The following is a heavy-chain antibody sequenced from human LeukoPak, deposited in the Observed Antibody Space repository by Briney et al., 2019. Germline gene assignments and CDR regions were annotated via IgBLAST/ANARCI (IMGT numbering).Heavy chain of an antibody. V-gene: IGHV1-18*01. D-gene: IGHD6-19*01. CDR1: GFTFSSYW. CDR2: ISAYNGNT. J-gene: IGHJ4*02. Sequence: GGSLRLSCAASGFTFSSYWMSWVRQAPGQGLEWMGWISAYNGNTNYAQKLQGRVTMTTDTSTSTAYMELRSLRSDDTAVYYCATWGMYSSGPGDYWGQGTLVTVSS. CDR3: ATWGMYSSGPGDY.